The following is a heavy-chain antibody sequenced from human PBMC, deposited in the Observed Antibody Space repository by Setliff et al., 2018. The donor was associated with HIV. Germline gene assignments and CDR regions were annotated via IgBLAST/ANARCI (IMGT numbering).Heavy chain of an antibody. Sequence: SETLSLTCTVSGGSVSSYHWTWIRQPPGKGLEWIGYLYYSGSTYYNPSLKSRVTISIDTSKKRLSLKLNSVTAADTAVYYCARAMGANWSYYYYMDVWGKGTTVTAP. CDR3: ARAMGANWSYYYYMDV. D-gene: IGHD1-26*01. CDR2: LYYSGST. CDR1: GGSVSSYH. J-gene: IGHJ6*03. V-gene: IGHV4-59*02.